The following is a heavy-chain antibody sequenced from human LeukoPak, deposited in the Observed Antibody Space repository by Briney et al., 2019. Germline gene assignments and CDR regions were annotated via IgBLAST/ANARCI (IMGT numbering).Heavy chain of an antibody. Sequence: AGGSLRLSCAASGFTFSSYGMHWVRQAPGKGLEWVAFTSYDGSNKYYADSVKGRFTISRDNPKNTLYLQMNSLRAEDTAVYYCAKDRIIMTVVTDPYYFDNWGQGTLVTVSS. D-gene: IGHD3-22*01. CDR3: AKDRIIMTVVTDPYYFDN. J-gene: IGHJ4*02. CDR1: GFTFSSYG. V-gene: IGHV3-30*02. CDR2: TSYDGSNK.